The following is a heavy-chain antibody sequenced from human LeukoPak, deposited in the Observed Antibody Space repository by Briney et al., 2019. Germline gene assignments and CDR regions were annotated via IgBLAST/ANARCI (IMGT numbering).Heavy chain of an antibody. CDR2: ISAGNGNT. CDR3: ARDSGSGNNDY. V-gene: IGHV1-3*01. Sequence: ASVKVSCKASGYTFTSYAIHWVRQAPGQRLEWMGWISAGNGNTKYSQNFQGRVTFISNTSATTAFMELSSLRSEDAAVYFCARDSGSGNNDYWGQGTLVTVSS. D-gene: IGHD1-26*01. J-gene: IGHJ4*02. CDR1: GYTFTSYA.